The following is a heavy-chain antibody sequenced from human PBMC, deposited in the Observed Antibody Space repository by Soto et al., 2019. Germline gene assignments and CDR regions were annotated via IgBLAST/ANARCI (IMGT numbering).Heavy chain of an antibody. V-gene: IGHV5-51*01. CDR2: IYPGDSDT. CDR3: AEHPPVTSASDCLDC. CDR1: AILFTSNW. D-gene: IGHD2-2*01. Sequence: ESLTISCKASAILFTSNWIVWLRQMPGKDLERVGIIYPGDSDTRYSPSFKGQVTISADKSTDTAYLQRNSLKASDSAVYYCAEHPPVTSASDCLDCRGQGSLGTVSS. J-gene: IGHJ4*02.